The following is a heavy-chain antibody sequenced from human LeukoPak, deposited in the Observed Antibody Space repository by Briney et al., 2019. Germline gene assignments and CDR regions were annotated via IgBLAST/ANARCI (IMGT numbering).Heavy chain of an antibody. CDR1: GYIFTTYD. Sequence: GALVKACCKASGYIFTTYDIIWVPGATGQGLEWRGWMNPNRANTGDAQKLQGRVTMTRNTSRSTAYMELSSLRSEDTAVYYCARGTSHYYDSSGYYFVPHWFDPWGQGTLVTVSS. J-gene: IGHJ5*02. CDR3: ARGTSHYYDSSGYYFVPHWFDP. D-gene: IGHD3-22*01. V-gene: IGHV1-8*01. CDR2: MNPNRANT.